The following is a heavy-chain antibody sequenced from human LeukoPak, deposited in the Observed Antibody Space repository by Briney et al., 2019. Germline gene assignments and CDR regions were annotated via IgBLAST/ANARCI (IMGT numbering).Heavy chain of an antibody. CDR1: GYSFTNYY. D-gene: IGHD2-15*01. CDR3: ARPSGSGAGPYNWFDP. V-gene: IGHV1-2*02. Sequence: GASVKVSCKASGYSFTNYYMHWVRQAPGQGLEWMGWINPNSGGTNYAQKFQGRVTMTRDTSISTAYMELSRLRSDDTAVYYCARPSGSGAGPYNWFDPWGQGTLVTVSS. J-gene: IGHJ5*02. CDR2: INPNSGGT.